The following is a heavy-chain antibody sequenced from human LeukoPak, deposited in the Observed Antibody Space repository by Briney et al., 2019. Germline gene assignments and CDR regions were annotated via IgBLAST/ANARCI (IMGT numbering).Heavy chain of an antibody. V-gene: IGHV4-34*01. CDR3: ARYDGSSWYRGDVNAFDI. D-gene: IGHD6-13*01. CDR2: INHSGST. J-gene: IGHJ3*02. Sequence: SETLSLTRAVYDVSFSGYCWSWIPQPPGKGLEWVGEINHSGSTNYNPCLKSRVTISVDTSKNQFSLKLSSVTAADTAVYYCARYDGSSWYRGDVNAFDIWGQGTMVTVSS. CDR1: DVSFSGYC.